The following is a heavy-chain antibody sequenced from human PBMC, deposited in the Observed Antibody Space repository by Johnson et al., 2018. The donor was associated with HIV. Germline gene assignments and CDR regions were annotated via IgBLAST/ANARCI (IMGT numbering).Heavy chain of an antibody. CDR3: ARRGLGINYAFDI. V-gene: IGHV3-30*14. Sequence: QVQLVESGGGVVQPGRSLRLSCAASGFTFNNYPLHWVRQAPGKGLEWVAVISYDGSNKYYADSVKGRFTLSRDNSKNTLYLQMNSLRAEDPAVYYCARRGLGINYAFDIWGQGTMVTVYS. CDR2: ISYDGSNK. D-gene: IGHD1-14*01. CDR1: GFTFNNYP. J-gene: IGHJ3*02.